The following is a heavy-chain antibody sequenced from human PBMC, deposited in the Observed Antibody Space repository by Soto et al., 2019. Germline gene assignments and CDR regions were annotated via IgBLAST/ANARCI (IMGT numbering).Heavy chain of an antibody. D-gene: IGHD2-15*01. Sequence: QVQLQQWGAGLLKPSETLSLTCAVYGGSFSGYYWSWIRQPPGKGLEWIGEINHSGSTNYNPFLKSRVTISVDTSKNQFSLKLSSVTAADTAVYYCARHLLVVVAASRPYYFDYWGQGTLVTVSS. CDR3: ARHLLVVVAASRPYYFDY. CDR2: INHSGST. CDR1: GGSFSGYY. V-gene: IGHV4-34*01. J-gene: IGHJ4*02.